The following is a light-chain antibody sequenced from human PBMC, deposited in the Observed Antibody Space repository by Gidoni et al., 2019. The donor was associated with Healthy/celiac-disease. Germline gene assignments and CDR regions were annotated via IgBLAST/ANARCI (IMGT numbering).Light chain of an antibody. CDR2: AAS. V-gene: IGKV1-39*01. CDR1: QTSSIY. J-gene: IGKJ4*01. Sequence: QMSHSPSSLSASVGDRVTITCRASQTSSIYLNWYQQKPGKATKLLIYAASSLKSGVPSRFSGSGSGTDFTITISSLQPEDFANYYCQQSISTPLFGGGTKVEIK. CDR3: QQSISTPL.